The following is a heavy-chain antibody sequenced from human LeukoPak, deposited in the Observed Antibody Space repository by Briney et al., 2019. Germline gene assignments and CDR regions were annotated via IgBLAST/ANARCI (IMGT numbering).Heavy chain of an antibody. CDR1: GFTFNSYW. CDR3: ARAGGGWWELPDL. Sequence: PGGSLRLSCAASGFTFNSYWMTWVRQAPGKGLEWVANIKQDGSQTYYVDSVKGRFTISRDNAKNSLYLQMNSLRVEDTAVYYCARAGGGWWELPDLWGQGTLVTVSS. J-gene: IGHJ5*02. V-gene: IGHV3-7*04. D-gene: IGHD1-26*01. CDR2: IKQDGSQT.